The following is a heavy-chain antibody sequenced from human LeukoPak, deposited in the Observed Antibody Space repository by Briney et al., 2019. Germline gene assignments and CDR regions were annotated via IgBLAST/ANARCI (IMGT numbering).Heavy chain of an antibody. CDR3: ARESTSTSCSDY. CDR1: GGTFSSYA. J-gene: IGHJ4*02. Sequence: ASVKVSCKASGGTFSSYAISWVRQAPGQGLEWRGRIIPILGIANYAQKFQGRVTITADKSTSTAYMELSSLRSEDTTVYYCARESTSTSCSDYWGQGTLVTVSS. CDR2: IIPILGIA. V-gene: IGHV1-69*04. D-gene: IGHD2-2*01.